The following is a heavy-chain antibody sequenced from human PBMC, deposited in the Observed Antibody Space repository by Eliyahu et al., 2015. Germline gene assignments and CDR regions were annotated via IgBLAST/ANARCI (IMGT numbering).Heavy chain of an antibody. CDR3: AKGLWFGELSGSPPN. J-gene: IGHJ4*02. CDR2: ISYDGSNK. CDR1: GFTXSXYG. Sequence: QVQLVESGGGVVQPGRSLRLSCXASGFTXSXYGMPWVRQAPGKGLEWVAVISYDGSNKYYADSVKGRFTISRDNSKNTLYLQMNSLRAEDTAVYYCAKGLWFGELSGSPPNWGQGTLVTVSS. D-gene: IGHD3-10*01. V-gene: IGHV3-30*18.